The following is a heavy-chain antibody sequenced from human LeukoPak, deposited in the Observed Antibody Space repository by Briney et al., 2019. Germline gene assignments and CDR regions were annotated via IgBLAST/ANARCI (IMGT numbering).Heavy chain of an antibody. CDR2: IKQDGSEK. V-gene: IGHV3-7*01. J-gene: IGHJ6*04. D-gene: IGHD1-1*01. CDR1: GFTFSSYA. CDR3: ARNWILDV. Sequence: GGSLRLSCAASGFTFSSYAMSWVRQAPGKGLEWVANIKQDGSEKYYVDSVKGRFTISRDNAKNSLYLQMNSLRAEDTAVYYCARNWILDVWGKGTTVTVSS.